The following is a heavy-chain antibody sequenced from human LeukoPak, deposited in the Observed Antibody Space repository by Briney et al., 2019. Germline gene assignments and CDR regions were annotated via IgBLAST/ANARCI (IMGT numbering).Heavy chain of an antibody. CDR2: IFYSGST. D-gene: IGHD2-2*01. J-gene: IGHJ6*02. CDR3: ARDRVVVVPAARPVYYYYGMDV. V-gene: IGHV4-59*12. CDR1: GGSISDFY. Sequence: SETLSLTCTVSGGSISDFYWSWIRQPPGKGLEWIGYIFYSGSTKYNPSLKSRVTISVDTSKNQFSLMLSSVTAADTAVYYCARDRVVVVPAARPVYYYYGMDVWGQGTTVTVSS.